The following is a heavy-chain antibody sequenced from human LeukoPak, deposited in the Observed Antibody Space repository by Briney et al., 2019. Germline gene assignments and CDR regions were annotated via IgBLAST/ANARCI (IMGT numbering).Heavy chain of an antibody. CDR3: TRRLSNGATLNYFDY. CDR2: IFDSGDT. Sequence: SETLSLTCTVSGVSISSYYWSRIRQTPGKGLEWIGNIFDSGDTNYNPSLQSRVTISVDTSKKQFSLKLRSVTAADTAVYYCTRRLSNGATLNYFDYWGQGTLVTVSS. D-gene: IGHD4/OR15-4a*01. CDR1: GVSISSYY. J-gene: IGHJ4*02. V-gene: IGHV4-59*08.